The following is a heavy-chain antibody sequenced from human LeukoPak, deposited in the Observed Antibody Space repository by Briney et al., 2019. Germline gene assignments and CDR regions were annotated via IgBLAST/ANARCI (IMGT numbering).Heavy chain of an antibody. Sequence: SETLSLTCTVSGGSISYYYWSWIRQSPGKGLEWIGYIYYSGTTNYNPSLKSRVTISVDTSKNQFSLQLRSVTASDTAVYYCAREDPQTTVPEGMDVWGQGTTVTASS. V-gene: IGHV4-59*01. D-gene: IGHD4-17*01. CDR3: AREDPQTTVPEGMDV. J-gene: IGHJ6*02. CDR1: GGSISYYY. CDR2: IYYSGTT.